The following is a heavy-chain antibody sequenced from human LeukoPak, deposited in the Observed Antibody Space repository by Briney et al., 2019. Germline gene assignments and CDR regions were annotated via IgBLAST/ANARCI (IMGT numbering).Heavy chain of an antibody. D-gene: IGHD3-10*01. Sequence: GGSLRLSCTASGFTFSNYAMTWVRQAPGKGLEWVSAVRPNGGSTSYADSVKGRFTISRDNSKNTLYLQMNSLRVEDTAIYYCAKDAAGSYPDAFDIWGQGTMVTVSS. CDR1: GFTFSNYA. V-gene: IGHV3-23*01. CDR3: AKDAAGSYPDAFDI. CDR2: VRPNGGST. J-gene: IGHJ3*02.